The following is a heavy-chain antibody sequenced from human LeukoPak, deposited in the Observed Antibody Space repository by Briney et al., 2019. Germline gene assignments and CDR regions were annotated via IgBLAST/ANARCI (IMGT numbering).Heavy chain of an antibody. CDR3: ARAPYYGYYFDY. V-gene: IGHV4-34*01. Sequence: SETLSLTCAVYGGSFSGYYWSWIRQPPGKGLEWIGEINHSGSTNYNPSLKSRVTISVDTSKNQFSLKLSSVTAADTAVYYCARAPYYGYYFDYWGQGTLVTVSS. D-gene: IGHD2/OR15-2a*01. J-gene: IGHJ4*02. CDR2: INHSGST. CDR1: GGSFSGYY.